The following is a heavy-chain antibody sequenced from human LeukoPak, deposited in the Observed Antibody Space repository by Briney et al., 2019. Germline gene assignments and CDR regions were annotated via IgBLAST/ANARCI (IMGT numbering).Heavy chain of an antibody. D-gene: IGHD3-16*02. CDR2: IFHSGST. CDR1: GYSISSGHF. CDR3: ARDENGYVWGSFRA. V-gene: IGHV4-38-2*02. J-gene: IGHJ5*02. Sequence: PSETLSLTCTVSGYSISSGHFWGWIRQPPGKGLEWIGSIFHSGSTYYNPSLKSRVTFSVDTSKNQFSLKLSSVTAADTAVYYCARDENGYVWGSFRAWGQGTLVTVSS.